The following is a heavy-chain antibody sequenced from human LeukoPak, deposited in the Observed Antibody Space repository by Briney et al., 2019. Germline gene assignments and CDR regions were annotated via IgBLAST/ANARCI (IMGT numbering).Heavy chain of an antibody. J-gene: IGHJ4*02. Sequence: SETLSLTCTVSGGSISSSSYYWGWIRQPPGKGLEWIGSIYYSGSTYYNPSLKSRVTISVDTSKNQFSLKLSSVTAADTAVYYCARGDDSSGYYKRGPTSPYYFDYWGQGTLVTVSS. D-gene: IGHD3-22*01. CDR1: GGSISSSSYY. CDR2: IYYSGST. V-gene: IGHV4-39*07. CDR3: ARGDDSSGYYKRGPTSPYYFDY.